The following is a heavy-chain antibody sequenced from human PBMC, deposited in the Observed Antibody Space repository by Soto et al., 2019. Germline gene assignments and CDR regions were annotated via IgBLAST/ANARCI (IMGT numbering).Heavy chain of an antibody. Sequence: EVQLVESGGGLVKPGGSLRLSCAASGFTFSNAWMSWVRQAPGKGLEWVGRIKSKTDGGTTDYAAPVKGRFTISRDDSKNTLSLQMNSLKTEDTAVYYCTTDPIACGLVECYYYYYGMDVWGQGTTVTVSS. J-gene: IGHJ6*02. CDR2: IKSKTDGGTT. CDR1: GFTFSNAW. D-gene: IGHD6-19*01. V-gene: IGHV3-15*01. CDR3: TTDPIACGLVECYYYYYGMDV.